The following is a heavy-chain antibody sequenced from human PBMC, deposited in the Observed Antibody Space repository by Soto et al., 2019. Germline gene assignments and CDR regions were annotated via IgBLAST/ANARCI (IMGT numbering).Heavy chain of an antibody. CDR3: ARVRRYYDSSGTTYYFDY. Sequence: LSLTCTVSGGSISSGDYYWSWIRQPPGKGLEWIGYIYYSGSTYYNPSLKSRVTISVDTSKNQSSLKLSSVTAADTAVYYCARVRRYYDSSGTTYYFDYWGQGTLVTVSS. D-gene: IGHD3-22*01. V-gene: IGHV4-30-4*01. CDR2: IYYSGST. J-gene: IGHJ4*02. CDR1: GGSISSGDYY.